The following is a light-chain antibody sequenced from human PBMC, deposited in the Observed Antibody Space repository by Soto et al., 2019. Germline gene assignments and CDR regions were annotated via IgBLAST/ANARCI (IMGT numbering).Light chain of an antibody. V-gene: IGLV1-40*01. CDR1: ISNIGAGYD. J-gene: IGLJ1*01. CDR2: GNS. CDR3: QSYDSSPSGYV. Sequence: VLTQPPSLSGAPGPRVTISCTGSISNIGAGYDVHWYQQLPGTAPKLLIYGNSNRPSGVPDRFSGSKSGTSASLAITGLQAEDEADYYCQSYDSSPSGYVFGTGTKVTVL.